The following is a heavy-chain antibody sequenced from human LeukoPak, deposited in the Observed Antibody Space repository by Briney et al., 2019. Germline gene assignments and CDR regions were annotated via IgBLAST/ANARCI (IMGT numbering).Heavy chain of an antibody. J-gene: IGHJ4*02. CDR1: GGSFSGYY. V-gene: IGHV4-34*01. D-gene: IGHD3-10*01. CDR2: INHSGST. CDR3: ARGSHYYCSGSRYYFGY. Sequence: PSETLSLTCAVYGGSFSGYYWSWIRQPPGKGLEWIGEINHSGSTNYNPSLKSRVTISVDTSKNQFSLKLSSVTAADTAVYYCARGSHYYCSGSRYYFGYWGQGTLVTVSS.